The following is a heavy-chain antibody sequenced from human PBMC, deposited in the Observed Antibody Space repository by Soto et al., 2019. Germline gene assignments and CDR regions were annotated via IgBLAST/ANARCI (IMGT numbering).Heavy chain of an antibody. CDR3: ATVLVENPASALGA. CDR1: GVSFSSET. Sequence: SVTVYCTAAGVSFSSETLCWVRQTPGQGLEWVGRIIPLFGTASYAQKFQGRVTITADASTSTVYMELSSLIADVTAVYCWATVLVENPASALGAWVQRTLVTGFS. CDR2: IIPLFGTA. J-gene: IGHJ5*02. V-gene: IGHV1-69*13.